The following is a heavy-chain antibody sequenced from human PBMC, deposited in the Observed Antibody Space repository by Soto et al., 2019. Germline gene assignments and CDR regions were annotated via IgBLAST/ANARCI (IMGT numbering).Heavy chain of an antibody. J-gene: IGHJ6*02. CDR3: ARERVRFGEYYYYYGMDV. CDR1: GYTFTGYY. D-gene: IGHD3-10*01. CDR2: INPNSGGT. Sequence: ASVKVSCKASGYTFTGYYMHWVRQAPGQGLEWMGWINPNSGGTNYAQKFQGWVTMTRDTSISTAYMELSRLRSDDTAVYYCARERVRFGEYYYYYGMDVWAKGPRSPSP. V-gene: IGHV1-2*04.